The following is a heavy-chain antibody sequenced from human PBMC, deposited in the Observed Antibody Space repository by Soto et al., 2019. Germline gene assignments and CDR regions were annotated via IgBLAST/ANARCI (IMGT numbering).Heavy chain of an antibody. CDR3: ARSPGDLGP. CDR2: ISPNSGNT. Sequence: ASVKVSCKASGYTFTGYYMHWVRQAPGQGLEWMGWISPNSGNTNYAQKFQGRVTMTTDTSTSTAYMELRSLRSDDTAVYYCARSPGDLGPWGQGTLVTVSS. D-gene: IGHD2-21*01. V-gene: IGHV1-2*02. CDR1: GYTFTGYY. J-gene: IGHJ5*02.